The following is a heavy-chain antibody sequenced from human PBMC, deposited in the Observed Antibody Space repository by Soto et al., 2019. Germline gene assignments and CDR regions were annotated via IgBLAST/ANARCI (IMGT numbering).Heavy chain of an antibody. Sequence: GASVKVSCKASGYTFTTYVISWVRQAPGQGLEWMGWINVYNGNTKYAQKLQGRVTMTTDTSTSTAYMELRSLISDDTAVYYCARGVGSGIYYNQYNWFDPWGQGTLVTVSS. CDR2: INVYNGNT. CDR3: ARGVGSGIYYNQYNWFDP. D-gene: IGHD3-10*01. J-gene: IGHJ5*02. CDR1: GYTFTTYV. V-gene: IGHV1-18*01.